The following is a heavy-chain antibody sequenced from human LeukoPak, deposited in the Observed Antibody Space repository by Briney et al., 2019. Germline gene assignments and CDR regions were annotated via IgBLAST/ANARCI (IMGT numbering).Heavy chain of an antibody. CDR2: IYYSGST. CDR1: GGSISSYY. Sequence: PSETLSLTCTVSGGSISSYYWSWIRLPPGKGLEWIGYIYYSGSTNYNPSLKSRVTISVDTSKNQFSLKLSSVTAADTAVYYCALQTYSVAAFDYWGQGTLVTVSS. J-gene: IGHJ4*02. D-gene: IGHD6-19*01. CDR3: ALQTYSVAAFDY. V-gene: IGHV4-59*08.